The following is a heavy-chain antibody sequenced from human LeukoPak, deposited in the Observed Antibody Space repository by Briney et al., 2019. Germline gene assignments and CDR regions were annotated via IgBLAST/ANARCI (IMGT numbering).Heavy chain of an antibody. D-gene: IGHD3-10*01. CDR2: VYYRGNT. CDR1: GGSFRSGSYN. Sequence: SETLSLTCAVSGGSFRSGSYNWSWRRQPPGTGLEWGMCVYYRGNTNSNPSRQSPVSISHDTSKNHSSRKLTSVNAADTAVYFCAGLQVRGGVFGNADDWGAGSPVTVSS. J-gene: IGHJ4*02. V-gene: IGHV4-61*03. CDR3: AGLQVRGGVFGNADD.